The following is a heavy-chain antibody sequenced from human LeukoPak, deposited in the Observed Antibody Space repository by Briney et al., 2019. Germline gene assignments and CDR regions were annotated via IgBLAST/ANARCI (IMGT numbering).Heavy chain of an antibody. CDR2: IYYSGST. V-gene: IGHV4-59*01. J-gene: IGHJ4*02. D-gene: IGHD4-17*01. CDR1: GDSISSYY. CDR3: ARAGSTVIHF. Sequence: SETLSLTCTVSGDSISSYYWSWIRQPPGKGLEWIGYIYYSGSTYYNASLKSRVNISVDTSKTQFSLKLSSVTAADTAVYYCARAGSTVIHFWGQGTLVTVSS.